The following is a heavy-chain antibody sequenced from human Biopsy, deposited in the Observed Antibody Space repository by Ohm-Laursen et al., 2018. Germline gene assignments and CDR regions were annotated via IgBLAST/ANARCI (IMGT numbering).Heavy chain of an antibody. CDR2: INPVTEAT. D-gene: IGHD2-21*01. V-gene: IGHV1-46*01. J-gene: IGHJ6*02. CDR3: ARESPLRLGVCGAIRCFKEVFGMDV. Sequence: ASVKVSCKASGYNFGNYYINWVRQVPGQGLEWLGVINPVTEATMYAQKFQDRITMTRDTSTNTVYMDLTSLNSEDTAVYYCARESPLRLGVCGAIRCFKEVFGMDVWGQGTTVIVSS. CDR1: GYNFGNYY.